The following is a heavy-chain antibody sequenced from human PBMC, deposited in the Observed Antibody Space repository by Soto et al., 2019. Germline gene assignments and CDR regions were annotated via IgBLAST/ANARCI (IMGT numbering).Heavy chain of an antibody. D-gene: IGHD6-19*01. Sequence: EVQLVESGGGVVRPGGSLRLSCAASGFTFDDYGMSWVRQAPGKGLEWVSGINWNGGSTGYADSVKGRFTISRDNAKNSLYLQRNSLRAEDTALYYGARLDSGDWYGPGRYWGQGTRVTVSS. V-gene: IGHV3-20*04. CDR1: GFTFDDYG. J-gene: IGHJ4*02. CDR3: ARLDSGDWYGPGRY. CDR2: INWNGGST.